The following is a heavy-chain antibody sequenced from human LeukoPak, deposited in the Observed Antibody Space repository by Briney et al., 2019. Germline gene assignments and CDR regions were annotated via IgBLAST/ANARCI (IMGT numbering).Heavy chain of an antibody. Sequence: GGSLRLSCAASGFTFSSYSMNWVRQAPGKGLEWVSSISSSSYIYYADSVKGRFTISRDNAKNSLYLQMNSLRAEDTAVYYCARDPKSYYYDSSGYYRGWGQGTLVTVSS. CDR3: ARDPKSYYYDSSGYYRG. J-gene: IGHJ4*02. V-gene: IGHV3-21*01. D-gene: IGHD3-22*01. CDR1: GFTFSSYS. CDR2: ISSSSYI.